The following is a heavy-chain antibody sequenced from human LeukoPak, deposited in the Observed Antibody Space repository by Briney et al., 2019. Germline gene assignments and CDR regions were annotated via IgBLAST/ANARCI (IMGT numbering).Heavy chain of an antibody. J-gene: IGHJ3*02. CDR1: GFTVSSNY. CDR3: AREVRATQTDAFDI. CDR2: IYSGGST. Sequence: GGSLRLSCAASGFTVSSNYMSWGRQAPGKGLEWVSVIYSGGSTYYADSATGRFTISRDNSKNTLYLQMNSLRAEDTAVYYCAREVRATQTDAFDIWGQGTMVTVSS. V-gene: IGHV3-53*01. D-gene: IGHD1-26*01.